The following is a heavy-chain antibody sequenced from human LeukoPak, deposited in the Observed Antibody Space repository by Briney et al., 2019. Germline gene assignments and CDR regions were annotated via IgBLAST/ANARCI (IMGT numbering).Heavy chain of an antibody. D-gene: IGHD2-2*01. V-gene: IGHV3-48*04. J-gene: IGHJ6*03. CDR2: ISSSSSTI. CDR3: ARAGIRDCSSISCYAYYMDV. CDR1: GFTFTSYS. Sequence: GGSLRRSCAASGFTFTSYSMNWVRQAPGKGLEWVSYISSSSSTIYYADSVKGRFTISRDNAKNSLYLQMNSLRAEDTAVYYCARAGIRDCSSISCYAYYMDVWGKGTTVTVSS.